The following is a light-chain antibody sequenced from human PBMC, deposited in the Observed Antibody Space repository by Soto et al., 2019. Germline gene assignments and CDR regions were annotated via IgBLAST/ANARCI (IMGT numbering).Light chain of an antibody. CDR1: SSQIGSYDF. CDR3: CADAGSSRYV. J-gene: IGLJ1*01. Sequence: SVLTQPASVSGSPGQSITISCTRNSSQIGSYDFVSWYQQHPGKAPKVLIYEVTKRPSGVSNRFSGSKSGNTASLTISGLQADDEADYYCCADAGSSRYVFGTGTKVTVL. CDR2: EVT. V-gene: IGLV2-23*02.